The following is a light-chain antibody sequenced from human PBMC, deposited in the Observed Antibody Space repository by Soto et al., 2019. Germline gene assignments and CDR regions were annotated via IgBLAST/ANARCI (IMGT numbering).Light chain of an antibody. Sequence: EIVLTQSPGTLSVSPGERATLSCRASQSVSSSYLAWYQQKPGQAPRLLIYGASSRATGIPDRFSGSGSGTDFTLTISRLEPEDFAVYYCQQYGSFTFGQGTRLEIK. CDR2: GAS. J-gene: IGKJ5*01. CDR1: QSVSSSY. V-gene: IGKV3-20*01. CDR3: QQYGSFT.